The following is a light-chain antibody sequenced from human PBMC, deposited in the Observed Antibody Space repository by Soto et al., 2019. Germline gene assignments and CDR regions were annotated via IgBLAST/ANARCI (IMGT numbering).Light chain of an antibody. CDR2: GAS. CDR1: QSVSSSY. Sequence: EIVLTQSPGTLSLSPGERATLSCRASQSVSSSYLAWYQQRPGQAPRLLIYGASSRATGIPDRFTGSGSGTDFTLTISRLEPEDVAVYYCQQNGSSFTFGGGTKVEIK. V-gene: IGKV3-20*01. CDR3: QQNGSSFT. J-gene: IGKJ4*01.